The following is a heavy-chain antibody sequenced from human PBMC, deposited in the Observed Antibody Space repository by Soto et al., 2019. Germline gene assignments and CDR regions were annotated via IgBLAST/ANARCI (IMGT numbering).Heavy chain of an antibody. D-gene: IGHD2-21*02. J-gene: IGHJ4*02. Sequence: PSQTLSLTCAIFGDSLSSNSAIWNWFRQSPSRGLEWLGRTYYTSKWYNDYAVSMKSRISINPDTSKNQISLKLSSVTAADTAVYYCARVAYCGGDCYSNYFDYWGQGTLVTVSS. CDR1: GDSLSSNSAI. CDR2: TYYTSKWYN. CDR3: ARVAYCGGDCYSNYFDY. V-gene: IGHV6-1*01.